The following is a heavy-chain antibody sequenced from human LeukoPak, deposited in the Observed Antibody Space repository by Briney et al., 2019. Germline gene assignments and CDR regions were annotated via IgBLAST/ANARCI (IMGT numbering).Heavy chain of an antibody. CDR2: ISGSGGST. D-gene: IGHD5-18*01. Sequence: PGGSLRLSCAASGFTFSSYAMHWVRQAPGKGLEWVSAISGSGGSTYYADSVKGRFTISRDNSKNTLYLQMNSLRAEDTAVYYCAKVRGYSYGYRYFDYWGQGTLVTVSS. J-gene: IGHJ4*02. CDR1: GFTFSSYA. V-gene: IGHV3-23*01. CDR3: AKVRGYSYGYRYFDY.